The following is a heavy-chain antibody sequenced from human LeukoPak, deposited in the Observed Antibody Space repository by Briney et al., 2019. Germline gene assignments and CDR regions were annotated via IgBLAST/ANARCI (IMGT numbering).Heavy chain of an antibody. CDR1: GFTFSSHA. J-gene: IGHJ4*02. D-gene: IGHD6-19*01. CDR3: ARIRGGWYFDY. Sequence: GGSLRLSCAASGFTFSSHAMHWVRQAPGKGLEYVSSISSNGGNTDYANFVKGRFTISRDNSKNTLYLQMGSLRPEDMAVYYCARIRGGWYFDYWGQGTLVTVSS. V-gene: IGHV3-64*01. CDR2: ISSNGGNT.